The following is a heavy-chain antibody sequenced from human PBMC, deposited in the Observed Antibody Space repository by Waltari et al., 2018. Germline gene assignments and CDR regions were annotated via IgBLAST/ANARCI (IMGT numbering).Heavy chain of an antibody. D-gene: IGHD1-1*01. CDR1: VFSISRFW. CDR3: VGWNDPINS. CDR2: IGPDGSDK. Sequence: EAQLVQSGGGLVQPGGSLQLSCAASVFSISRFWMTWIRQAPGQGLQWVAHIGPDGSDKYYVDSVKGRFTISRDNAENSLLLQMSSLRVEDTALYYCVGWNDPINSWGQGTLVAVSS. J-gene: IGHJ4*02. V-gene: IGHV3-7*01.